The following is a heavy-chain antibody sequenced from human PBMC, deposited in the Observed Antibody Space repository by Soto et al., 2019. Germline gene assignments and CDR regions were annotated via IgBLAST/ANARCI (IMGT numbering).Heavy chain of an antibody. CDR1: GGSFSSYA. CDR3: ARLWNDVNYYSGMDV. J-gene: IGHJ6*02. D-gene: IGHD1-1*01. CDR2: IIPIXXTX. V-gene: IGHV1-69*13. Sequence: EASVKVSCKACGGSFSSYAMSSVRQAPGQGIEWMGGIIPIXXTXXXXXQXXGRVTITADESTSTAYMELSSLRSEDTAVYYCARLWNDVNYYSGMDVWGQGTTVPVSS.